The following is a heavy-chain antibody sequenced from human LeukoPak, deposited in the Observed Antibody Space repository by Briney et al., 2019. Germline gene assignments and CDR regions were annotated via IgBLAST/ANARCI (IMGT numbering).Heavy chain of an antibody. CDR3: ARQDRYRYYYDSSGHISH. J-gene: IGHJ1*01. CDR2: ISYDGPNK. Sequence: GGSLRLSCAASGFTFSSYAMHWVRRAPGKGLEWVAVISYDGPNKNYADSVKGRFTISRDNSKNTLYLQMNSLRAEDTAVYYCARQDRYRYYYDSSGHISHWGQGTLVTVSS. CDR1: GFTFSSYA. D-gene: IGHD3-22*01. V-gene: IGHV3-30*14.